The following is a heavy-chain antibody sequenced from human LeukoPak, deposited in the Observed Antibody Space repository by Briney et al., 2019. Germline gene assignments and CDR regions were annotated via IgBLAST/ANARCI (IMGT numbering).Heavy chain of an antibody. CDR2: VSVSSRTGYR. V-gene: IGHV3-23*01. CDR1: GFRLSDYA. J-gene: IGHJ4*02. Sequence: PGGSLRLSCTDSGFRLSDYAMNWVRQAPGKGLEWVSSVSVSSRTGYRDYADSVKGRFTISRDNSKNTLYLQMNSLRAEDTAVYYCAKWVVVVPAALLDYWGQGTLVTVSS. CDR3: AKWVVVVPAALLDY. D-gene: IGHD2-2*01.